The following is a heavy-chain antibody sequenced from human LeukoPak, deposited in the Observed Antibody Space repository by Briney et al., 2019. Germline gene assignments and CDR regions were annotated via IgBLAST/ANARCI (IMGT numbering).Heavy chain of an antibody. D-gene: IGHD6-19*01. V-gene: IGHV3-30*18. Sequence: GRSLRLSCAASGFTFSNYVMHWVRQAPGKGLEWVAIISYDGSNKYYADSVKGRFTISRDNSKNTLYLQMNSLRAEDTAVYYCAKEASSGWYYRAFDIWGQGTMVTVSS. CDR1: GFTFSNYV. J-gene: IGHJ3*02. CDR3: AKEASSGWYYRAFDI. CDR2: ISYDGSNK.